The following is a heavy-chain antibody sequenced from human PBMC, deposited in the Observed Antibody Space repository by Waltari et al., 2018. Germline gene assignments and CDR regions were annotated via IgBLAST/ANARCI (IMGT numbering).Heavy chain of an antibody. CDR3: ATPFYNWDDPLHS. CDR2: ITVCDDT. J-gene: IGHJ4*02. V-gene: IGHV3-23*01. D-gene: IGHD1-20*01. CDR1: GITFRNYA. Sequence: EVQLLESGGDLVQPGGSLGLSWAASGITFRNYAIHWVRLAPGAGLECVSAITVCDDTYYAGSVKGLFTISSDTSRDTVHLQMNGLRAEDTAVYYCATPFYNWDDPLHSWGQGTLVTVSS.